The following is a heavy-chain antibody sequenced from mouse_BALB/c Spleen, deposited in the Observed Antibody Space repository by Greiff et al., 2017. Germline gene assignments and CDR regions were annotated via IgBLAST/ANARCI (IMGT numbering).Heavy chain of an antibody. J-gene: IGHJ2*01. CDR3: ARGYYGSSFLDY. V-gene: IGHV1S137*01. D-gene: IGHD1-1*01. CDR2: ISTYYGDA. CDR1: GYTFTDYA. Sequence: QVQLQQSGAELVRPGVSVKISCKGSGYTFTDYAMHWVKQSHAKSLEWIGVISTYYGDASYNQKFKGKATMTVDKSSSTAYMELARLTSEDSAIYYCARGYYGSSFLDYWGQGTTLTVSS.